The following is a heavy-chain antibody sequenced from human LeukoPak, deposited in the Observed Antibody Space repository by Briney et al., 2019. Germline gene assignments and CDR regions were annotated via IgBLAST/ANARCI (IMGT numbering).Heavy chain of an antibody. D-gene: IGHD3-22*01. CDR1: GGTFSSYA. CDR3: ARCSPGDSSNFYAVLQY. CDR2: IIPVFGTT. Sequence: SVKVSCKASGGTFSSYAVSWVRLTPGQGLEWLGGIIPVFGTTTCAQKFQAKVTMAADKSTNTAYLEISSLTSDDTAVYYCARCSPGDSSNFYAVLQYWGQGTQVTVST. J-gene: IGHJ4*02. V-gene: IGHV1-69*06.